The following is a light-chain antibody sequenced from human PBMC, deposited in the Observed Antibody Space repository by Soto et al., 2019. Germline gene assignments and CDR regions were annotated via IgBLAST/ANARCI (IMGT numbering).Light chain of an antibody. CDR3: QQRSNWPLT. J-gene: IGKJ4*01. CDR2: ETS. Sequence: EIVLTQSPATLSLSPGQRATLSCRASQSVSVYLAWYQQKPGQAPRLLIYETSNRATGIPGRFSGSGSGTDFTLTISSLEPEDFAVYYCQQRSNWPLTFGGGTKVEIK. V-gene: IGKV3-11*01. CDR1: QSVSVY.